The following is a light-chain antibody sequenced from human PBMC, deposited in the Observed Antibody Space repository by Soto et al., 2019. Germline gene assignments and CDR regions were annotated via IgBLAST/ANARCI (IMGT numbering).Light chain of an antibody. J-gene: IGKJ1*01. Sequence: GTRSLSPGERSTHSFXASQSVSNNYLAWYQQKPGQAPRLLIYGASNRATGIPARFSGSGSGTEFTLAISSLQSEDFAVYYCQQYNNWWTFGQGTKVDIK. CDR1: QSVSNN. CDR3: QQYNNWWT. CDR2: GAS. V-gene: IGKV3D-15*01.